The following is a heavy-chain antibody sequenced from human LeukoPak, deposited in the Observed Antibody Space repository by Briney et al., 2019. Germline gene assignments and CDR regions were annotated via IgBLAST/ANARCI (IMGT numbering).Heavy chain of an antibody. CDR1: GGSINNYY. D-gene: IGHD4-17*01. CDR3: ARGGDYGDLRYFDY. CDR2: IYYRGST. V-gene: IGHV4-59*01. Sequence: SETLSLTCTVSGGSINNYYWSWIRQPPGKGLEWIGYIYYRGSTNYNPSLKSRVTFSVDTSKNQFSLKLNSVTAADTAVYYCARGGDYGDLRYFDYWGRGTLVTVSS. J-gene: IGHJ4*02.